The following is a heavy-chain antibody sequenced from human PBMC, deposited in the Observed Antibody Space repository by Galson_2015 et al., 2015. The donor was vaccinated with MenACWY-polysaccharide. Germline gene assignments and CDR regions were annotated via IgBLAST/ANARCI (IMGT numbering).Heavy chain of an antibody. J-gene: IGHJ5*02. D-gene: IGHD3-22*01. CDR1: GYTFTSYD. Sequence: SVKVSCKASGYTFTSYDINWVRQTTGHGLEWMGWMNPNSGNTGYAQKFQGRVTMTRNTSISIAYMELNSLRSEDTAVYYCARGGKYYYDSSGYLNWFDPWGQGTLVTVSS. V-gene: IGHV1-8*01. CDR3: ARGGKYYYDSSGYLNWFDP. CDR2: MNPNSGNT.